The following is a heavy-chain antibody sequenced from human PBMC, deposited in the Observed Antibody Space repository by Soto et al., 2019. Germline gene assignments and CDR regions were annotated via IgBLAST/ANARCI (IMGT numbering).Heavy chain of an antibody. J-gene: IGHJ4*02. V-gene: IGHV3-48*01. Sequence: GGSLRLSCAASGFTFSSYAMNWVRQAPGKGLEWILYISTSGAKVYYADSVRGRFTISRDNAKNSLSLQMSSLRAEDTALYYCARGPVSNNHYFDYWGQGAKVTVSS. CDR1: GFTFSSYA. CDR3: ARGPVSNNHYFDY. CDR2: ISTSGAKV.